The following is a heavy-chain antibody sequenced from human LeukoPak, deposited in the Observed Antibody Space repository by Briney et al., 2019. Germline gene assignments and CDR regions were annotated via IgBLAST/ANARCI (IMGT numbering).Heavy chain of an antibody. CDR3: ARGRRYGSGRYYNNRVPFDY. J-gene: IGHJ4*02. Sequence: NPSETLSLTCTVSGVSISSYYWSWIRQPPGKGLEWIGYLYYSGRTNYNPSLKSRVTISADTFKNQFSLKVSSVTAADTAVYYCARGRRYGSGRYYNNRVPFDYWGQGTLVTVSS. D-gene: IGHD3-10*01. V-gene: IGHV4-59*01. CDR2: LYYSGRT. CDR1: GVSISSYY.